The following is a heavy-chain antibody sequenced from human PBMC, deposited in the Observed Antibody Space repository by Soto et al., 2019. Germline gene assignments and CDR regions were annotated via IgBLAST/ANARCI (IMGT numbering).Heavy chain of an antibody. CDR3: GKGPGYCSGTSCYGGGGYFDY. V-gene: IGHV3-9*01. Sequence: EVQLVESGGGLVQPGRSLRLSCAASGFTFDDYAMHWVRQAPGKGLEWVSGISWNSGYIGYADSVKGRFSISRDNAKNSLFLQMKSLRAEDTALYYCGKGPGYCSGTSCYGGGGYFDYWGQGTLVTVSS. J-gene: IGHJ4*02. CDR2: ISWNSGYI. CDR1: GFTFDDYA. D-gene: IGHD2-2*01.